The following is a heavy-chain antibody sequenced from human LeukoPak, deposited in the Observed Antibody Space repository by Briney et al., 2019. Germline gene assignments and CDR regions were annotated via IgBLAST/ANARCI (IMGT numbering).Heavy chain of an antibody. V-gene: IGHV1-2*02. J-gene: IGHJ4*02. CDR3: ARDRHSSSSDFDY. Sequence: ASVKVSCKASGYTFTSYYMHWVRQAPGQGLEWMGWINPNSGGTHYARKFQGGVTMTRDTSTSTVYMELSSLRSEDAAVYYCARDRHSSSSDFDYWGQGTLVTVSS. CDR2: INPNSGGT. CDR1: GYTFTSYY. D-gene: IGHD6-6*01.